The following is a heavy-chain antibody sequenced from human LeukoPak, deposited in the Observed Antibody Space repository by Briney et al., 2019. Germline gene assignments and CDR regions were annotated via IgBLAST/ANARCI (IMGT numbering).Heavy chain of an antibody. D-gene: IGHD2-15*01. CDR2: ISYDGSNI. CDR3: AAGCSGGSCYGYFQH. Sequence: GGSLRLSCAVSGFTFCSYGMLWVRQAPGKGLEGVAVISYDGSNIYYGDFVKGRFTISKDNSKNTLFLQMNSLRADDTAVYYCAAGCSGGSCYGYFQHWGQGTLVTVSS. CDR1: GFTFCSYG. J-gene: IGHJ1*01. V-gene: IGHV3-30*03.